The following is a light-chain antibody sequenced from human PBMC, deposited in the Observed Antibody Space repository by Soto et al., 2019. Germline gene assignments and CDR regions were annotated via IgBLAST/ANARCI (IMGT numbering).Light chain of an antibody. CDR2: EDT. Sequence: FMPTQPHSVSESPGKTVTISCTGSSGSIATNYVQWYQQRPGSAPTTVIYEDTQRPSGVPERFSGSIDSSSNSASLTISGLKTEDEADYYCQSYDGSNPDVVFGGGTKLTVL. CDR1: SGSIATNY. J-gene: IGLJ2*01. CDR3: QSYDGSNPDVV. V-gene: IGLV6-57*02.